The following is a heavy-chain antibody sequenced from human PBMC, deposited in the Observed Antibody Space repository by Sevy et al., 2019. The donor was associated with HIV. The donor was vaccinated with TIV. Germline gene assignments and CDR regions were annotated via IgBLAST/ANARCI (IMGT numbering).Heavy chain of an antibody. CDR2: IYWNDDK. Sequence: SGPTLVKPTQTLTMTCTFSGFSPSTSGVGVGWIRQHPGKALEWLALIYWNDDKRYSPSLKSRLTITKDTSKNQVVLTMTNMDPVDTATYYCAHSGPGWTMIVVVGGDYFDYWGQGTLVTVSS. CDR3: AHSGPGWTMIVVVGGDYFDY. CDR1: GFSPSTSGVG. V-gene: IGHV2-5*01. D-gene: IGHD3-22*01. J-gene: IGHJ4*02.